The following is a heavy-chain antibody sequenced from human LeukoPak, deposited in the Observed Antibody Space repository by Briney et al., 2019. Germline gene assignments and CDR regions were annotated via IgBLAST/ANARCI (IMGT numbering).Heavy chain of an antibody. D-gene: IGHD6-13*01. CDR1: GFTFGDYA. CDR3: TRGHEGSSWFGLNYYYYYMDV. V-gene: IGHV3-49*03. CDR2: IRSKAYGGTT. J-gene: IGHJ6*03. Sequence: GRSLRLSCTASGFTFGDYAVSWFRQAPGKGLEWVGFIRSKAYGGTTEYAASVKGRFTIPRDDSKSIAYLQMNSLKTEDTAVYYRTRGHEGSSWFGLNYYYYYMDVWGKGTTVTVS.